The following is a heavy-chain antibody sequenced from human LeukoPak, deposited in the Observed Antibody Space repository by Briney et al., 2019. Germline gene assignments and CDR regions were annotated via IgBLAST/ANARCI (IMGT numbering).Heavy chain of an antibody. J-gene: IGHJ4*02. V-gene: IGHV3-7*01. CDR2: IKQDGSEK. CDR1: GFTFSSYS. D-gene: IGHD4-17*01. Sequence: PGGSLRLSCAASGFTFSSYSMNWVRQAPGKGLEWVANIKQDGSEKYYVDSVKGRFTISRDNAKNSLYLQMNSLRAEDTAVYYCARASTTVTTMDFDYWGQGTLVTVSS. CDR3: ARASTTVTTMDFDY.